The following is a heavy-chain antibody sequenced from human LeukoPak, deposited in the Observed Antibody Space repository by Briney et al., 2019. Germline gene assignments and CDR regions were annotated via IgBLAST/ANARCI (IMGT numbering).Heavy chain of an antibody. D-gene: IGHD2-15*01. Sequence: SVNLPSKAYARPLPSYAISCVRHAPGQRLACLTGIIPIFGTANYAQKLQGRVTITADESTSTAYMELSSLRSEDTAVYYCAKASGVVVSYGMDVWGKGTTVTVSS. V-gene: IGHV1-69*01. CDR3: AKASGVVVSYGMDV. CDR1: ARPLPSYA. CDR2: IIPIFGTA. J-gene: IGHJ6*04.